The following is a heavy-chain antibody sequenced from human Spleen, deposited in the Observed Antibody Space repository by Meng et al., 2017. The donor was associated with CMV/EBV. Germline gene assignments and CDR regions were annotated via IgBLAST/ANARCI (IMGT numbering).Heavy chain of an antibody. CDR3: ARAPRGSYYYGMDV. D-gene: IGHD3-16*01. Sequence: GGSLRLSCAASGFTFSSYDMHWVRQAAGKGLEWVSAIGTAGDTYYPGSVKGRFTISRDNSKNTLYLQMNSLRAEDTAVYYCARAPRGSYYYGMDVWGQGTTVTVSS. CDR2: IGTAGDT. V-gene: IGHV3-13*01. CDR1: GFTFSSYD. J-gene: IGHJ6*02.